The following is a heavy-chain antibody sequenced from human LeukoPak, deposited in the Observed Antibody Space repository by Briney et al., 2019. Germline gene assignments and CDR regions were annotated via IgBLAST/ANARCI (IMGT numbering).Heavy chain of an antibody. D-gene: IGHD4-17*01. Sequence: SETLSLTCTVSGGSISSGSYYWSWIRQPAGKGLEWIGRIYTSGSTNYNPSLKSRVTISVDTSKNQFSLKLSSVTAADTAVYYCARDRGYGDSIDYWGQGTLVTVSS. CDR1: GGSISSGSYY. CDR3: ARDRGYGDSIDY. J-gene: IGHJ4*02. CDR2: IYTSGST. V-gene: IGHV4-61*02.